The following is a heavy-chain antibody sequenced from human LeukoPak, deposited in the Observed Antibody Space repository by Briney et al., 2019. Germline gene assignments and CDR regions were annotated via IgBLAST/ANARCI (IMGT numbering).Heavy chain of an antibody. D-gene: IGHD1-26*01. J-gene: IGHJ4*02. Sequence: GGPLRLSCAACRFTLSSQYMSRVPQAPGTGLEWVVVIYSGSTTNYVGSVKGRFTITRENTKNTLYLQMNSLRAEETAVYYCARGKWEVRGFDYWGQGTLVTVSS. CDR2: IYSGSTT. CDR1: RFTLSSQY. V-gene: IGHV3-53*01. CDR3: ARGKWEVRGFDY.